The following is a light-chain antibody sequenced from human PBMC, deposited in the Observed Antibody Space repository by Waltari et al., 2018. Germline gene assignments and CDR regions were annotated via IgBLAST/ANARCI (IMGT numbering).Light chain of an antibody. CDR2: LGS. V-gene: IGKV2-28*01. CDR3: MQALQTPFT. Sequence: IVMTQSPLSVPVSPGESASISCKSNQSLLHTYRKNYLDWYLQRPGQSPQLLIYLGSNRAYGVPDRIGGGGSGTDFTLTISRVESEDVGTYYCMQALQTPFTFGGGTKVDI. J-gene: IGKJ4*01. CDR1: QSLLHTYRKNY.